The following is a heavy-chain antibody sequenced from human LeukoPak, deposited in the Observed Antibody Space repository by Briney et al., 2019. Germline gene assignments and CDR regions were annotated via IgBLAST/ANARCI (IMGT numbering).Heavy chain of an antibody. CDR3: ARQTGSGLFILP. J-gene: IGHJ4*02. V-gene: IGHV4-38-2*02. CDR2: IYNSGNT. Sequence: SETLSLTCTVSGYSISSGYFWGWIRQTPGKGLEWIGSIYNSGNTYYNASLKSQVSISIDTSKNQFSLRLTSVTAADTAVYYCARQTGSGLFILPGGQGTLVTVSS. D-gene: IGHD3/OR15-3a*01. CDR1: GYSISSGYF.